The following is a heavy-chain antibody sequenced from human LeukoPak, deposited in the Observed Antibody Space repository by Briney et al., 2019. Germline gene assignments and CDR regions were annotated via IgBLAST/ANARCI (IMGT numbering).Heavy chain of an antibody. V-gene: IGHV4-34*01. CDR1: GGSFSGYY. D-gene: IGHD4-17*01. Sequence: SETLSLTCAVYGGSFSGYYWSWIRQPPGKGLEWIGEINHSGSTNYNPSFKSRVTISVDTSKNQFSLKLSSVTAADTAVYYCARGRLPPRYYYYYYYMDVWGKGTTVTVSS. J-gene: IGHJ6*03. CDR2: INHSGST. CDR3: ARGRLPPRYYYYYYYMDV.